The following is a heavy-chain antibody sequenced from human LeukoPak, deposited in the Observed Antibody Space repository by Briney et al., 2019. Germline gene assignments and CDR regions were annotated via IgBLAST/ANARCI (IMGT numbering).Heavy chain of an antibody. D-gene: IGHD4-17*01. CDR1: GGSISSGGYY. CDR2: IYYSGST. Sequence: PSETLSLTCTVSGGSISSGGYYWSWMRQHPGKGLEWNGYIYYSGSTYYNPSLKSRVTISVDTSKNQFSLKLSSVTAADTAVYYCARDASSASDTVTHYFDYWGQGTLVTVSS. CDR3: ARDASSASDTVTHYFDY. J-gene: IGHJ4*02. V-gene: IGHV4-31*03.